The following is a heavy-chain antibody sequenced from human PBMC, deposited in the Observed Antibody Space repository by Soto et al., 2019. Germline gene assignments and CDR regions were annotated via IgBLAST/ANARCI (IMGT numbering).Heavy chain of an antibody. Sequence: QVQLVQSGAEVKKPGASVKVSCKASGYTFTSYGISWVRQAPGQGLEWMGWISAYNGNTNYAQKLQGRVTRTNNPPTSTAYMELRSLRSDDTAVYYCAGVPQLFCSGGSCESSQHGGQGTLVTVSS. CDR2: ISAYNGNT. CDR1: GYTFTSYG. D-gene: IGHD2-15*01. CDR3: AGVPQLFCSGGSCESSQH. J-gene: IGHJ1*01. V-gene: IGHV1-18*01.